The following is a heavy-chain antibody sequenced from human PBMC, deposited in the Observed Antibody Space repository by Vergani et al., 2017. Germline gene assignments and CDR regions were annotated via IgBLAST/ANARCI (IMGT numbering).Heavy chain of an antibody. V-gene: IGHV3-30*18. Sequence: QVQLVESGGGVVQPGRSLRLSCAASGFTFSSYGMHWVRQAPGKGLEWVAVISYDGSNKYYADSVKGRFTISRDTSKNTLYLQMNSLRAEDTAVYYCAKDGRDCSGGSCLKGYMDVWGKGTTVIVSS. D-gene: IGHD2-15*01. CDR1: GFTFSSYG. J-gene: IGHJ6*03. CDR2: ISYDGSNK. CDR3: AKDGRDCSGGSCLKGYMDV.